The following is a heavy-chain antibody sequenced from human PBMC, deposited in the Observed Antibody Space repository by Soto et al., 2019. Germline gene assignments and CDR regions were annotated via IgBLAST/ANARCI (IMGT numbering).Heavy chain of an antibody. Sequence: SLRLSCAASGFTFSSYAMSWVRQAPGKGLEWVSAISGSGGSTYYADSVKGRFTISRDNSKNTLYLQMNSLRAEDTAVYYCAKASNLPRYYYDSSGYYWFDPWGQGTLVTVSS. CDR2: ISGSGGST. V-gene: IGHV3-23*01. D-gene: IGHD3-22*01. CDR1: GFTFSSYA. J-gene: IGHJ5*02. CDR3: AKASNLPRYYYDSSGYYWFDP.